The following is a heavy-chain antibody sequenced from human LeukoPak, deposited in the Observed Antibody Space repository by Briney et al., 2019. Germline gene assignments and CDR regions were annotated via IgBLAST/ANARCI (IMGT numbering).Heavy chain of an antibody. V-gene: IGHV3-7*01. Sequence: PGGSLRLSCVASGFTFSRSWMDWVRQAPGKGLEWVANIKGDGSETHYVDSAKGRFTISRDNAKNYLYLQMDRVRVEDTAIYYCAKSLDYWGQGALLTVSS. CDR2: IKGDGSET. CDR3: AKSLDY. J-gene: IGHJ4*02. CDR1: GFTFSRSW.